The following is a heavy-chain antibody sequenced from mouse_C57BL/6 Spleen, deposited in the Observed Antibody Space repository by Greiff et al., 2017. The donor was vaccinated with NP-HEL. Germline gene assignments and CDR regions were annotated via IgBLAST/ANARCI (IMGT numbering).Heavy chain of an antibody. CDR2: ISSGSSTL. CDR3: ARPYYSNYYFDY. D-gene: IGHD2-5*01. J-gene: IGHJ2*01. V-gene: IGHV5-17*01. Sequence: EVKLVESGGGLVKPGGSLKLSCAASGFTFSDYGLHWVRQAPEQGLEWVAYISSGSSTLYYADTVQGRFTISRDNAKNTLFLQMTSLRSEDTAMYYCARPYYSNYYFDYWGQGTTLTVSS. CDR1: GFTFSDYG.